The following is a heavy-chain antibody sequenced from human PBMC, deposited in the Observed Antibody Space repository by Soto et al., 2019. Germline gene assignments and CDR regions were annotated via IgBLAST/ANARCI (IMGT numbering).Heavy chain of an antibody. CDR3: ASWHLREHAYDI. D-gene: IGHD4-17*01. Sequence: EGSLRLSCAASEFTFSTYAMTWVRQAPGRGLQWVATISDSGDITYYADSVKGRFTTSADSSKTIVYLQMNGLRPDDTAVYYCASWHLREHAYDIWGQGTAVTV. CDR2: ISDSGDIT. J-gene: IGHJ3*02. CDR1: EFTFSTYA. V-gene: IGHV3-23*01.